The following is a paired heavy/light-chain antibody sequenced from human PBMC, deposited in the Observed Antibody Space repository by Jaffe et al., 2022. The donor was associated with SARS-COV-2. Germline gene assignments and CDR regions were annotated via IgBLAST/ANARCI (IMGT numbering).Heavy chain of an antibody. Sequence: QVQLVQSGAEVKKPGSSVKVSCKASGGTFNNSAVSWVRQAPGQGLEWVGEVLPMYGTTNYAEKFRGRVAISADESTSTAYMDLTSLTSDDTAVYFCARDRWYPATYRHYYFMDVWGQGTTVIVSS. CDR3: ARDRWYPATYRHYYFMDV. J-gene: IGHJ6*02. CDR1: GGTFNNSA. V-gene: IGHV1-69*01. D-gene: IGHD2-15*01. CDR2: VLPMYGTT.
Light chain of an antibody. CDR2: EVT. CDR3: SSYASSSTLL. V-gene: IGLV2-14*03. Sequence: QSALTQPASVSGSLGQSITISCTGSSTDIGGYDYVSWYQQLPGKPPQLILYEVTYRPSGLSDRFSGSKSGNTASLTISGLQPEDEADYFCSSYASSSTLLFGGGTRLTVL. J-gene: IGLJ2*01. CDR1: STDIGGYDY.